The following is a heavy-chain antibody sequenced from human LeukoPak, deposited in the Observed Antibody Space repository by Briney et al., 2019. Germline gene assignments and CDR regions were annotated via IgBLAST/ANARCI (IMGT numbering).Heavy chain of an antibody. Sequence: GGSLRLSCAASGFTFSSYSMNWVRQAPGKGLEWVSSISSSSSYIYYADSVKGRFTISRDNAKNSLYLQMNSLRAEDTAVYYCARAPPITMIVVAPPSFDYWGQGTLVTVSS. CDR1: GFTFSSYS. CDR2: ISSSSSYI. J-gene: IGHJ4*02. D-gene: IGHD3-22*01. CDR3: ARAPPITMIVVAPPSFDY. V-gene: IGHV3-21*01.